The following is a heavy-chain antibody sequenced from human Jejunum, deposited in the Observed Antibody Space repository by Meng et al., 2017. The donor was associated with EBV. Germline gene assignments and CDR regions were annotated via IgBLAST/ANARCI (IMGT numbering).Heavy chain of an antibody. CDR3: AKLTDS. CDR1: GFTFSSST. CDR2: ISGNGGST. V-gene: IGHV3-23*04. J-gene: IGHJ4*02. D-gene: IGHD3-16*01. Sequence: VQLVESGGGLVQPGGSLRLSCAASGFTFSSSTMSWVRQAPGKGLEWVSAISGNGGSTYYADSVKGRFTISRDNSKNTLCLQMNSLRADDTAVYYCAKLTDSWGQGTLVTVSS.